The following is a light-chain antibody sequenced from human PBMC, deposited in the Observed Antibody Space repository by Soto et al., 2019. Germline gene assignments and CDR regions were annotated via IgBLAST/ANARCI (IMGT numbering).Light chain of an antibody. CDR1: QSVSSN. V-gene: IGKV3-15*01. CDR2: GAS. J-gene: IGKJ1*01. Sequence: EIVMTQSPATLSVSPGERATLSCRASQSVSSNLAWYQQKPGQAPRLLIYGASTRATGIPARFSGSGSGTEFTLIISSLQSEDFAVYYCQQYYNCLRTFSQGNKVDIK. CDR3: QQYYNCLRT.